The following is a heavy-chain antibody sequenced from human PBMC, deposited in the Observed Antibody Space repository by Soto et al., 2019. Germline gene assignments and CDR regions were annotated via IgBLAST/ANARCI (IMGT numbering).Heavy chain of an antibody. Sequence: PSETLFPPCPVSCGSLRSYYLSWVRPPPGEGLEWVGDIYYSGGPHYKPPLKSRVTLSVETSKNQFSLKLSSVTAADTAVYYCARSDGRYWGQGTLVTVSS. CDR1: CGSLRSYY. V-gene: IGHV4-59*01. CDR3: ARSDGRY. CDR2: IYYSGGP. J-gene: IGHJ4*02.